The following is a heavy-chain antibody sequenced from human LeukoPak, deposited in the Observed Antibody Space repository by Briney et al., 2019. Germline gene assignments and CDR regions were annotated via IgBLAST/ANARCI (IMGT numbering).Heavy chain of an antibody. CDR2: IKQDGSEK. V-gene: IGHV3-7*01. CDR1: EFIFSGYW. J-gene: IGHJ4*02. Sequence: PGGSLRLPCAASEFIFSGYWMNWVRQAPGKGLEWVANIKQDGSEKQYVDSVRGRFTIFRDNAKNSLYLQMNSLRVEDTAVYYCARDGFVGAADYWGQGTLVTVSS. CDR3: ARDGFVGAADY. D-gene: IGHD6-13*01.